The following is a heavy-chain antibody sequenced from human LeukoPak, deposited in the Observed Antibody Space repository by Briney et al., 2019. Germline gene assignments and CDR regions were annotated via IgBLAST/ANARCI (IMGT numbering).Heavy chain of an antibody. J-gene: IGHJ6*03. CDR3: ARNTYYYGSGSYYYYYYMDV. D-gene: IGHD3-10*01. CDR2: INHSGST. Sequence: PSETLSLTCAVYGGSFSGYYWSWIRQPPGKGLEWIGEINHSGSTNYNPSLKSRVTTSVDTSKSKFSLKLSSVTAADTATYYCARNTYYYGSGSYYYYYYMDVWGKGTTVTVSS. CDR1: GGSFSGYY. V-gene: IGHV4-34*01.